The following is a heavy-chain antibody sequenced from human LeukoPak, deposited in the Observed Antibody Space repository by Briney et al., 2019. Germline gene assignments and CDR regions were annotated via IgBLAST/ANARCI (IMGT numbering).Heavy chain of an antibody. J-gene: IGHJ4*02. D-gene: IGHD2-21*02. CDR3: ARVLEACGGDCYPDYFDY. CDR2: IYYSGST. Sequence: SETLSLTCTVSGGSISSYYWSWIRQPPGKGLEWIGYIYYSGSTNYNPSLKSRVTISVDTSKNQFSLKLSSVTAADTAVYYCARVLEACGGDCYPDYFDYWGQGTLVTVSP. CDR1: GGSISSYY. V-gene: IGHV4-59*01.